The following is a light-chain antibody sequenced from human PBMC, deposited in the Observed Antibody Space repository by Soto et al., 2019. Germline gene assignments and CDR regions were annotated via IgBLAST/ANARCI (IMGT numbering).Light chain of an antibody. CDR2: GAS. V-gene: IGKV3-20*01. J-gene: IGKJ1*01. CDR3: QHYGSPPWT. Sequence: PGESGTLSCRTSQPISDKYLAWYQQKPGQPPKLLIYGASTRATGIPDRFSGSGSVTDFTLTITRLEPEDFAVYFCQHYGSPPWTFGQGTKVEVK. CDR1: QPISDKY.